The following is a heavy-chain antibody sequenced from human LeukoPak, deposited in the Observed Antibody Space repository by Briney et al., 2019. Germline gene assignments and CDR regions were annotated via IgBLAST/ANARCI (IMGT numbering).Heavy chain of an antibody. Sequence: PGGSLRLSCAASGFTFSTYATTWVRQAPGKGLECVSVISRSGSRTHYADSVKGRFTISRDNSKNMLYLQMNSLRAEDTAIYYCTKKRLNRLGFYYGIDVWGQGTTVTVSS. V-gene: IGHV3-23*01. CDR3: TKKRLNRLGFYYGIDV. D-gene: IGHD4-17*01. CDR2: ISRSGSRT. J-gene: IGHJ6*02. CDR1: GFTFSTYA.